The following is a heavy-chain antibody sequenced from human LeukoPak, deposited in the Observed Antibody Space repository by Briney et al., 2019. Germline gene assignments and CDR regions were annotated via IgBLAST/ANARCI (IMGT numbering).Heavy chain of an antibody. CDR3: ARVLPTAHAFDI. V-gene: IGHV3-53*01. Sequence: GGSLRLSCAASGFTVSSNYMSWVRQAPGKGLEWVSVIYSGGSTYYADSVKGRFTISRDNSKNTLYLQMNSLRAEDTAVYYCARVLPTAHAFDIWGQGTMVTVSS. J-gene: IGHJ3*02. CDR2: IYSGGST. CDR1: GFTVSSNY. D-gene: IGHD2-15*01.